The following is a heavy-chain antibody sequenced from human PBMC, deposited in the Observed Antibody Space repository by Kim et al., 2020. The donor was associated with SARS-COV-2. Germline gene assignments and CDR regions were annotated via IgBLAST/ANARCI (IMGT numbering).Heavy chain of an antibody. CDR1: GGSFSGYY. CDR3: ARRGRGYYDFWSGPNAAQFDY. Sequence: SETLSLTCAVYGGSFSGYYWSWIRQPPGKGLEWIGEINHSGSTNYNPSLKSRVTISVDTSKNQFSLKLSSVTAADTAVYYCARRGRGYYDFWSGPNAAQFDYWGQGTLVTVSS. D-gene: IGHD3-3*01. J-gene: IGHJ4*02. V-gene: IGHV4-34*01. CDR2: INHSGST.